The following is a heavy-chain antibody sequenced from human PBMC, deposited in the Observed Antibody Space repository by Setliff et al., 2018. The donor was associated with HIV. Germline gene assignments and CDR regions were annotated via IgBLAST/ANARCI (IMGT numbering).Heavy chain of an antibody. CDR1: GGSISSGNYY. V-gene: IGHV4-61*09. J-gene: IGHJ6*03. Sequence: SETLSLTCSVSGGSISSGNYYWSWIRQSAGKGLEWIGHIYANGSTNYNPSLKSRVTISVDRSKNHFSLRLSSVTAADTAVYYCATPVTSRGYYYMDVWGKGT. D-gene: IGHD4-17*01. CDR2: IYANGST. CDR3: ATPVTSRGYYYMDV.